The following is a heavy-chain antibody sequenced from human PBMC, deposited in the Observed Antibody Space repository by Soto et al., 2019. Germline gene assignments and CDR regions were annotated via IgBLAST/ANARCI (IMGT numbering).Heavy chain of an antibody. D-gene: IGHD5-12*01. V-gene: IGHV3-23*01. CDR1: GFTFSNYA. CDR3: ERDADGYIRTLDY. CDR2: ISGSGGSI. Sequence: GGSLRLSCTASGFTFSNYAMSWVRQAPGKGLEWVSVISGSGGSIYYADSVKGRFTISRDNSKNTLYLQMNSLRAEDTAVYYCERDADGYIRTLDYWGQGTLVTVSS. J-gene: IGHJ4*02.